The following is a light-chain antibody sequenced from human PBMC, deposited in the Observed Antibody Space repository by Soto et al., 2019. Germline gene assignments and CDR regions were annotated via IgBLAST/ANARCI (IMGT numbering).Light chain of an antibody. CDR3: QQYKSYPWT. CDR1: QSISSW. CDR2: KAS. Sequence: DNHMTQSPSTLSASVGDRVTITCRASQSISSWLAWYQQKPGKAPNLLIYKASSLRSGVPSRFSGSGSGTEFTLTISSLQPDDSATYYCQQYKSYPWTFGQGTK. V-gene: IGKV1-5*03. J-gene: IGKJ1*01.